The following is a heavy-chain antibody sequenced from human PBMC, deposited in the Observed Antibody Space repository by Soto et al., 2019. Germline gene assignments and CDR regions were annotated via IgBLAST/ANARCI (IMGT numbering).Heavy chain of an antibody. J-gene: IGHJ5*02. CDR2: IYYSGST. CDR1: NGSIGSYY. D-gene: IGHD6-13*01. CDR3: ARVGRLITAAGLLDA. V-gene: IGHV4-59*01. Sequence: SETLSLTCTISNGSIGSYYWTWIRQPPGKGLEWIGHIYYSGSTNYNPSLKSRLTLSLDTSKNQFSLKLTSVTAADTAVYYCARVGRLITAAGLLDAWGQGNLVTVSS.